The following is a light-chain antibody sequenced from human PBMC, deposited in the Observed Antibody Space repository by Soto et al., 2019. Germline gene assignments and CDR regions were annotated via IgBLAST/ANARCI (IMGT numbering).Light chain of an antibody. V-gene: IGKV3-15*01. CDR1: QSVRGN. Sequence: EIVMTQSPATLSVSPGERATLSCRASQSVRGNLAWYQQKPGQSPRLLIYGASSRATGIPARFNGSGSGTEFTLTISSLQSEDFAVYYCQQYNNWPFITFGQGTRLEIK. CDR3: QQYNNWPFIT. CDR2: GAS. J-gene: IGKJ5*01.